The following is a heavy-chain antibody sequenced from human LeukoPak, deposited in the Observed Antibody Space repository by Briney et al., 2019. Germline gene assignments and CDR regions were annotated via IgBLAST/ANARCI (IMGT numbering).Heavy chain of an antibody. CDR2: IYHSGST. J-gene: IGHJ4*02. V-gene: IGHV4-30-2*01. D-gene: IGHD5-18*01. CDR1: GGSISSGGYY. CDR3: ARGDSYGSRLYYFDY. Sequence: SETLSLTCTVSGGSISSGGYYWSWIRQPPGKGLEWIGYIYHSGSTYYNPSLKSRVTISVDRSKNQFSLKLSSVTAADTAVYYCARGDSYGSRLYYFDYWGQGTLITVSS.